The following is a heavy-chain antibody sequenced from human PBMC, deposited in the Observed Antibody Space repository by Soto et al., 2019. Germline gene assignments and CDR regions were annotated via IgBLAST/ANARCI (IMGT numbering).Heavy chain of an antibody. V-gene: IGHV3-13*01. CDR3: ARELHGGSYGMDV. Sequence: EVQLVESGGGLVQPGGSLRLSCAASGFPFSNYAMHWARQVTGKVLEWVSGITTAGDTYYPGSVKGRFTISREKAKNSLYLQMNSLGAGDTAVYYCARELHGGSYGMDVWGQGTTVTVSS. CDR1: GFPFSNYA. J-gene: IGHJ6*02. CDR2: ITTAGDT.